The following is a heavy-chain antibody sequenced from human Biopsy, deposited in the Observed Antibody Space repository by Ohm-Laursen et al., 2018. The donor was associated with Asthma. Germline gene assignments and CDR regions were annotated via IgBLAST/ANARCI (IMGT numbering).Heavy chain of an antibody. CDR1: GFAVSRDY. CDR3: ARGDSSNWSHYYFDY. D-gene: IGHD3-22*01. J-gene: IGHJ4*02. Sequence: LSLTCAASGFAVSRDYMFWVRQAPGKGLEWVSVVYSGGTSHTADSVRGRFTISRDYSKNTLYLQMHSLRAEDTAVYYCARGDSSNWSHYYFDYWGQGTLVTVSS. V-gene: IGHV3-53*01. CDR2: VYSGGTS.